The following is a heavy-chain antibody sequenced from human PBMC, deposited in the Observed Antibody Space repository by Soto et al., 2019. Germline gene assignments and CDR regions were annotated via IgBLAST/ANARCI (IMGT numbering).Heavy chain of an antibody. Sequence: QITLKESGPTLVKPTQTLTLTCTFSGFSLKTGGAGVGWIRQPPEKPLEWLAVIYWNEDKRYNPSLRSRLTITKDTSKNQVVLTITNMDPVDTATYYCVHRGYGDYPRDNWFDPWGQGTLVTVSS. CDR3: VHRGYGDYPRDNWFDP. V-gene: IGHV2-5*01. CDR2: IYWNEDK. D-gene: IGHD4-17*01. J-gene: IGHJ5*02. CDR1: GFSLKTGGAG.